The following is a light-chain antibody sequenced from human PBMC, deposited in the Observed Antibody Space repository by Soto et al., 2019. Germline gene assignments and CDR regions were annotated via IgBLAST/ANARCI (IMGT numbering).Light chain of an antibody. CDR1: SSDVGSYNF. CDR2: EGT. J-gene: IGLJ2*01. V-gene: IGLV2-23*01. CDR3: CSYAGSTTYVV. Sequence: QSVLTQPASVSGSPGQSITISCTGTSSDVGSYNFVSWYQQHPGKAPKLMIYEGTTRPSGVSNRFSASKSGNTASLTISGLQAEDEAVYHCCSYAGSTTYVVFGGGTKVTVL.